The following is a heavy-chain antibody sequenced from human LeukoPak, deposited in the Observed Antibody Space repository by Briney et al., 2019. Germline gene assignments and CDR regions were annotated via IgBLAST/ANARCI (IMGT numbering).Heavy chain of an antibody. CDR2: ISSSSSTI. CDR3: ARTLLYYYDSSGLHP. J-gene: IGHJ5*02. D-gene: IGHD3-22*01. CDR1: GFTFSSYS. V-gene: IGHV3-48*01. Sequence: GVSLRLSCAASGFTFSSYSMNWVRQAPGKGLELVSYISSSSSTIYYADSVKGRFTISRDNAKNSLYLQMNSLRAEDTAVYYCARTLLYYYDSSGLHPWGQGTLVTVSS.